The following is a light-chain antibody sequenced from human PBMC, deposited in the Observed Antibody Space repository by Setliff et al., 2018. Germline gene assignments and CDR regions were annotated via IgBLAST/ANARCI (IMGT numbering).Light chain of an antibody. J-gene: IGLJ1*01. CDR3: CSYTGTSTPYV. V-gene: IGLV2-14*01. Sequence: QSALTQPASVSGSPGQSIAVSCTGSGSDVGAYKFVSWYQQRPGKVPRLMIYDVSNRPSGVSDRFSGSKSGNTASLTISGLQAEDEADYYCCSYTGTSTPYVFGTGTKVTVL. CDR2: DVS. CDR1: GSDVGAYKF.